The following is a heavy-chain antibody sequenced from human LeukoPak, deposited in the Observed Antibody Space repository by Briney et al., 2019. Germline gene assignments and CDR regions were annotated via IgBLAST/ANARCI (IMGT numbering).Heavy chain of an antibody. Sequence: ASVKVSCKASGYTFTSYAMHWVRQAPGQRLEWMGWINAGNGNTKYSQKFQGRGTITRDTSASTAYMELSSLRAEDTAVYYCARVVPAAIWWFAPWGQGTLVTVSS. D-gene: IGHD2-2*01. CDR2: INAGNGNT. V-gene: IGHV1-3*01. J-gene: IGHJ5*02. CDR1: GYTFTSYA. CDR3: ARVVPAAIWWFAP.